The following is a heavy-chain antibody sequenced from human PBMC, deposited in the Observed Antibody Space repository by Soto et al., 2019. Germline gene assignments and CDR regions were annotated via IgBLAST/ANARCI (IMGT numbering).Heavy chain of an antibody. CDR2: ISYDGSNK. V-gene: IGHV3-30*18. Sequence: QVQLVESGGGVVQPGRSLRLSCAASGFTFSSYGMHWVRQAPGKGLEWVAVISYDGSNKYYADSVKGRFTISRDNSKNSLYLQMNSLRAEDTAVYYCAKDGAGYCISTSCYAWGRSVLGYYYYGMDVWGQGTTVTVSS. CDR3: AKDGAGYCISTSCYAWGRSVLGYYYYGMDV. D-gene: IGHD2-2*01. CDR1: GFTFSSYG. J-gene: IGHJ6*02.